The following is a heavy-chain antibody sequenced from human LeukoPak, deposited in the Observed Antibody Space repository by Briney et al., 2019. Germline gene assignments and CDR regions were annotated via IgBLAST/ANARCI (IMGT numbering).Heavy chain of an antibody. Sequence: GRSLRLSCAASGFSFSTYGMHWVRRAPDTGLEWVALIWHDGSKEYYADSVKGRFTISRDNSKNTLYLEMNSLRADDTAVYYCAGDTPPGGEYYFEYWGQGALVTVSS. CDR2: IWHDGSKE. J-gene: IGHJ4*02. CDR3: AGDTPPGGEYYFEY. D-gene: IGHD3-16*01. CDR1: GFSFSTYG. V-gene: IGHV3-33*01.